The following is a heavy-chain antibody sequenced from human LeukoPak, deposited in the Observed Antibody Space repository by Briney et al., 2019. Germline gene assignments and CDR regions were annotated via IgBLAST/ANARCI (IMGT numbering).Heavy chain of an antibody. CDR1: GYSFISYW. CDR2: RNPADSDT. V-gene: IGHV5-51*01. J-gene: IGHJ3*01. Sequence: GESLQISCKGSGYSFISYWIGWVRQMPGKGLEWIGLRNPADSDTRYSPSFQGQVTILVDKSISTAYLQWSSLKASDTAIYYCARHVSSSRVAYDVWGQGTMVTVSS. CDR3: ARHVSSSRVAYDV. D-gene: IGHD2-2*01.